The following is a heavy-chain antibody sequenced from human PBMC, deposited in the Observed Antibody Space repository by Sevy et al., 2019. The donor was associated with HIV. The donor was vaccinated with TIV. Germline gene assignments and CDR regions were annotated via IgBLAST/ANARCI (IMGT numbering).Heavy chain of an antibody. V-gene: IGHV3-30*04. D-gene: IGHD2-15*01. CDR2: ISYDGSNK. J-gene: IGHJ6*02. CDR1: GFTFSSYA. CDR3: AIDPGYCSGGSCYVPSGMDV. Sequence: GGSLRLSCAASGFTFSSYAMHWVRQAPGKGLEWVAVISYDGSNKYYADSVKGRFTISRDNCKNTLYLQMNSLRAEDTAVYYCAIDPGYCSGGSCYVPSGMDVWGQGTTVTVSS.